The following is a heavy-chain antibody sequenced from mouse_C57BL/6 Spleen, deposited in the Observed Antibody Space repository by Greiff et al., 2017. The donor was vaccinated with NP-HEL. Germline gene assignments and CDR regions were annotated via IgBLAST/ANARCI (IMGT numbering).Heavy chain of an antibody. D-gene: IGHD2-1*01. CDR2: IDPSDSYT. CDR1: GYTFTSYW. Sequence: QVQLQQPGAELVMPGASVKLSCKASGYTFTSYWMHWVKQRPGQGLEWIGEIDPSDSYTNYNQKFKGKSTLTVDKSSSTAYMQLSSLTSEDSAVYYCARWGDGNCLPWFAYWGQGTLVTVSA. J-gene: IGHJ3*01. V-gene: IGHV1-69*01. CDR3: ARWGDGNCLPWFAY.